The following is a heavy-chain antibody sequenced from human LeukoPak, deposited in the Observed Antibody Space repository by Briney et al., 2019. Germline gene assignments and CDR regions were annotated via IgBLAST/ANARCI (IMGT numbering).Heavy chain of an antibody. CDR2: IWYDGTNK. D-gene: IGHD6-19*01. J-gene: IGHJ4*02. V-gene: IGHV3-33*01. CDR1: GFTFSTYA. Sequence: PGKSLRLSCAASGFTFSTYAMNWVRQAPGKGLEWVALIWYDGTNKYYADSVKGRFTISRDNSRNTLFLQMNSLRAEDTAVYYCARGTNAYNSGWYFFDSWGQGARVTVSS. CDR3: ARGTNAYNSGWYFFDS.